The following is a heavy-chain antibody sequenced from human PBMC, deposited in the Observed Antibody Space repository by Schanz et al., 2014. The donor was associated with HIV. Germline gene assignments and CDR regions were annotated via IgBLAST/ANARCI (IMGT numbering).Heavy chain of an antibody. CDR1: RFTFSVYA. CDR2: IDSSSSYK. J-gene: IGHJ6*01. CDR3: VRGDKRDV. Sequence: EVQLVESGGGLVKPGGSLRPSCAASRFTFSVYAMNWVRQAPGKGLEWVSSIDSSSSYKYYADSVKGRFTISRDNADNSVFLQMNSLRAEDAGTYYCVRGDKRDVWGQGTTVTVSS. V-gene: IGHV3-21*04.